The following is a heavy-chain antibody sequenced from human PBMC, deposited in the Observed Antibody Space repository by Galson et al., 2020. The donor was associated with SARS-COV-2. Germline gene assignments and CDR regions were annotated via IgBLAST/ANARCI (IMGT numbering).Heavy chain of an antibody. CDR2: IYYSGST. CDR1: GGSISSGDYY. V-gene: IGHV4-30-4*01. J-gene: IGHJ3*02. Sequence: SETLSLTCTVSGGSISSGDYYWSWIRKPPGKGLEWIGYIYYSGSTYYNPSLKSRVTISVDTSKNQFSLKLSSVTAADTAVYYCARDGGCSSTSCYVGAFDIWGQGTMVTVSS. D-gene: IGHD2-2*01. CDR3: ARDGGCSSTSCYVGAFDI.